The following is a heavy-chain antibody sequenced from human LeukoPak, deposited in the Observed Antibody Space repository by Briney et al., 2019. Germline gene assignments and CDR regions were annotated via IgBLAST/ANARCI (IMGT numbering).Heavy chain of an antibody. D-gene: IGHD3-22*01. V-gene: IGHV4-59*12. J-gene: IGHJ4*02. CDR3: ARGGSSGYPTMIDY. Sequence: PSETLSLSCSVSGGPMTTYFWSWVRQTPGKGLECIGYIHYSGITTYNPSLKSRVTMSLDMSNNQFSLKLSSVTAADTAVSYCARGGSSGYPTMIDYWGQGTLVTVYS. CDR2: IHYSGIT. CDR1: GGPMTTYF.